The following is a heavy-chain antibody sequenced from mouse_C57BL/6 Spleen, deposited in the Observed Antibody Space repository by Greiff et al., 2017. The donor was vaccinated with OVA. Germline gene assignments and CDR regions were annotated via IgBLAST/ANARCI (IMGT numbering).Heavy chain of an antibody. CDR1: GYTFTDYN. D-gene: IGHD2-2*01. Sequence: EVQLQQSGPELVKPGASVKMSCKASGYTFTDYNMPWVKQSHGKSLAWIGYINPNHGGTSYNQKFKGKATLTVNKTSSTSYMVLRSQSSEYSAGYCGARSDYGYDIDYWVKGTTLTVSA. CDR2: INPNHGGT. V-gene: IGHV1-22*01. CDR3: ARSDYGYDIDY. J-gene: IGHJ2*01.